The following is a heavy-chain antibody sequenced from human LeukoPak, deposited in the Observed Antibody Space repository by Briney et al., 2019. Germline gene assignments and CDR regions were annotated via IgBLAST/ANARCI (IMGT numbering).Heavy chain of an antibody. J-gene: IGHJ3*02. CDR1: GGTFSSYA. D-gene: IGHD2-15*01. CDR2: IIPIFGTA. V-gene: IGHV1-69*13. Sequence: SVKVSCKASGGTFSSYAISWVRQAPGQGLEWMGGIIPIFGTANYAQKFQGRVTITADESTSTAYMELSSLKSEDTAVYYCARSGYCSGGSCYSAAFDIWGQGTMVTVSS. CDR3: ARSGYCSGGSCYSAAFDI.